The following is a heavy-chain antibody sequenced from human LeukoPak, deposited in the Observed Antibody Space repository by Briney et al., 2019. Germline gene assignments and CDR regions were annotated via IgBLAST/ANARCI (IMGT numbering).Heavy chain of an antibody. CDR3: ARAPLWRYTGDRCYRWFDP. CDR1: GVSFSSCDYC. D-gene: IGHD2-15*01. J-gene: IGHJ5*02. Sequence: PSQTLSLTCSFSGVSFSSCDYCWSWLRQPPGKGPQWFGNINSSGRTNYNPSLRSRLTISVNASNNQFSLQLRSVTAADTAVYYCARAPLWRYTGDRCYRWFDPWGQGTLATVSS. V-gene: IGHV4-61*08. CDR2: INSSGRT.